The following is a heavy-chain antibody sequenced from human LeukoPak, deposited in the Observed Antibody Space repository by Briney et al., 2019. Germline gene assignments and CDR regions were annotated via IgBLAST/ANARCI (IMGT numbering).Heavy chain of an antibody. CDR1: GFTFSSYW. D-gene: IGHD3-22*01. CDR2: IKQDGSEK. V-gene: IGHV3-7*01. J-gene: IGHJ4*02. Sequence: GGSLRLSCAASGFTFSSYWMSWVRQAPGKGLEWVANIKQDGSEKYYVDSVKGQFTISRDNAKNSLYLQMNSLRAEDTAVYYCARVEYYDSSGYTYWGQGTLVTVSS. CDR3: ARVEYYDSSGYTY.